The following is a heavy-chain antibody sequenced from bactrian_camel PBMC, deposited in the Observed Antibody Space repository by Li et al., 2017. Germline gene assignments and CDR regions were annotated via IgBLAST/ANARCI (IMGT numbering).Heavy chain of an antibody. CDR3: VADKWCVRSDALDPKRNFGY. CDR1: RPPHPRHGGFC. J-gene: IGHJ6*01. Sequence: HVQLVESGGDSVQPGGSLRLSCVASRPPHPRHGGFCMAWFRQVPGKAREGVAAMDRYGSTTYADSVKGRFTISQDNAQNTLFLQMNSQKVEDTAVYYCVADKWCVRSDALDPKRNFGYWGQGTQVTVS. CDR2: MDRYGST. V-gene: IGHV3S53*01. D-gene: IGHD1*01.